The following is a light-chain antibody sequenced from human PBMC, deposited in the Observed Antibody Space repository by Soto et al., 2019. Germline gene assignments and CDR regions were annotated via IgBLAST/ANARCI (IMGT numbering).Light chain of an antibody. CDR3: GTWDSSLSAYV. CDR1: SSNIGSNY. Sequence: QSVLTQPPSASGTPGQRVTISCSGSSSNIGSNYVYWYQQLPGTAPKLLIYRNNKRPSGIPDRFSGSKSGTSATLGITGLQTGDEADYYCGTWDSSLSAYVFGTGTKVTVL. V-gene: IGLV1-51*02. J-gene: IGLJ1*01. CDR2: RNN.